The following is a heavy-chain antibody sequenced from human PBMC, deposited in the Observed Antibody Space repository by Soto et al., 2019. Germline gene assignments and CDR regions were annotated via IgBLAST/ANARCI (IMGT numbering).Heavy chain of an antibody. J-gene: IGHJ5*02. D-gene: IGHD2-8*01. CDR3: ARDHYCTNGECSDHWFDP. CDR2: IYYSGST. CDR1: GGSISSGGYY. V-gene: IGHV4-31*03. Sequence: QVQLQESGPGLVKPSQTLSLTCTVSGGSISSGGYYWSWIRQHPGKGLEWIGYIYYSGSTYYNPSLKSRVTISVDTSKNQFSLKLSSVTAADTAVYYCARDHYCTNGECSDHWFDPWGQGTLVTVSS.